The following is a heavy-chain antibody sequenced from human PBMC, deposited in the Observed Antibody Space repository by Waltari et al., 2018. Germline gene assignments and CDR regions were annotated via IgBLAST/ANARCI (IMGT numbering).Heavy chain of an antibody. CDR3: VRGYYDSSGYYFGAFDI. J-gene: IGHJ3*02. D-gene: IGHD3-22*01. CDR1: GGTFSSYA. CDR2: IIPIFGTA. V-gene: IGHV1-69*01. Sequence: QVQLVQSGAEVKKPGSSVKVSCKASGGTFSSYAISWVRQSPRQGLEWMGGIIPIFGTANYAQKFQGRVTITADESTSTAYMELSSLRSEDTAVYYCVRGYYDSSGYYFGAFDIWGQGTMVTVSS.